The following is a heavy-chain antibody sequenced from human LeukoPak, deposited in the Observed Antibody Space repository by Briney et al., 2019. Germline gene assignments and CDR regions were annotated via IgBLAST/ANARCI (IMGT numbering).Heavy chain of an antibody. CDR1: GFTFSSYW. CDR2: IKQDGSEK. CDR3: ARVPIFGVVIWVYYFDY. V-gene: IGHV3-7*01. J-gene: IGHJ4*02. Sequence: GGSLRLSCAASGFTFSSYWMSWVRQAPGKGLEWVANIKQDGSEKYYVDSVKGRFTISRDNAKNSLYLQMNSLRAEDTAVYYCARVPIFGVVIWVYYFDYWGQGTLVTVSS. D-gene: IGHD3-3*01.